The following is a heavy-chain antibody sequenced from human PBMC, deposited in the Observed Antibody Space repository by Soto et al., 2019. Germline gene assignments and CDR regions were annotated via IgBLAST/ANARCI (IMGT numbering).Heavy chain of an antibody. Sequence: QVQLVQSGAEVKKPGASVKVSCKASGYTFTTYGISWVRQAPGQGLEWMGWISAYNGNTNYSQKIQGRVTMTTDTSTSTAYMDLRSLRSDDTAVYYCARQQCVYYYYRMDVWGPGTPVTVSS. V-gene: IGHV1-18*01. CDR1: GYTFTTYG. CDR3: ARQQCVYYYYRMDV. D-gene: IGHD6-13*01. CDR2: ISAYNGNT. J-gene: IGHJ6*02.